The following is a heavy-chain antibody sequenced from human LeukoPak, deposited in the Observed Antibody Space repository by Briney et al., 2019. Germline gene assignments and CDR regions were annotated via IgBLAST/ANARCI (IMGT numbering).Heavy chain of an antibody. CDR1: GGSISGYY. CDR2: IYYSGST. V-gene: IGHV4-59*01. D-gene: IGHD3-22*01. Sequence: SETLSLTCTVSGGSISGYYWSWIRQPPGKGLEWIGYIYYSGSTNYNPSLKSRVTISVDTSKNQFSLKLSSVTAADTAVYYCARDSYYYDSSGYYNAFDIWGQGTMVTVSS. CDR3: ARDSYYYDSSGYYNAFDI. J-gene: IGHJ3*02.